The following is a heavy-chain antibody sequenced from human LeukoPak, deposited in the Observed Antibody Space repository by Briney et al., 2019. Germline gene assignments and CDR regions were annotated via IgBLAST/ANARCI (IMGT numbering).Heavy chain of an antibody. V-gene: IGHV3-21*01. CDR3: ARDLGSTAMEIDY. CDR2: ISSSSSYI. D-gene: IGHD5-18*01. Sequence: GGSLRLSCAASGFTFSNAWMSWVRQAPGKGLEWVSSISSSSSYIYYADSVKGRFTISRDNAKNSLYLQMNSLRAEDTAVYYCARDLGSTAMEIDYWGQGTLVTVSS. J-gene: IGHJ4*02. CDR1: GFTFSNAW.